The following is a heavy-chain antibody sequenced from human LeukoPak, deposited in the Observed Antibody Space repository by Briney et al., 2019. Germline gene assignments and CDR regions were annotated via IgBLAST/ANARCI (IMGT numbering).Heavy chain of an antibody. J-gene: IGHJ6*02. D-gene: IGHD5-24*01. CDR2: IYAGDSDT. CDR3: ARQGYNSMEV. CDR1: GYSFTTFW. Sequence: GESLKISCKGSGYSFTTFWIDWVRQMPGKGLEWMGIIYAGDSDTRYSPSFQGQVTISVDKSISTAFLQRNSLKAADTAMYYCARQGYNSMEVWGQGTAVTVSS. V-gene: IGHV5-51*01.